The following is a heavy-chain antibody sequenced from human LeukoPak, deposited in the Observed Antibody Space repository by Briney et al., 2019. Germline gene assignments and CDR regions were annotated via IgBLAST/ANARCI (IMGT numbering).Heavy chain of an antibody. J-gene: IGHJ3*02. Sequence: GASLQISCKGSGSLFTSYWIGWVRPLPGKRLGWVGIIYPGDSDTRYSPSFQGQVTISADKSISTAYLQWSSLKASDTAMYYCARHDRGYSYGYPSDAFDIWGQGTMVTVSS. CDR3: ARHDRGYSYGYPSDAFDI. D-gene: IGHD5-18*01. CDR2: IYPGDSDT. V-gene: IGHV5-51*01. CDR1: GSLFTSYW.